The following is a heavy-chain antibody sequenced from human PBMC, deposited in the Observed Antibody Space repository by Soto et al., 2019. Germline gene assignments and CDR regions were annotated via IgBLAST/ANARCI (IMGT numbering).Heavy chain of an antibody. CDR1: GFTFSDHY. D-gene: IGHD2-2*01. J-gene: IGHJ6*02. CDR3: ARGGYCSSTSCYREYDGMDV. V-gene: IGHV3-72*01. Sequence: PGGSLRLSCAASGFTFSDHYMDWVRQAPGKGLEWVGRTRTKANSYTTEYAASVKGRFTISRDDSKNSLYLQMNSLKTEDTAVYYCARGGYCSSTSCYREYDGMDVWGQGTTVTVSS. CDR2: TRTKANSYTT.